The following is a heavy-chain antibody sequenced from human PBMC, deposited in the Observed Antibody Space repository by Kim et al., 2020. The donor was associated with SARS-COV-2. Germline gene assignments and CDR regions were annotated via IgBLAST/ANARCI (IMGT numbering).Heavy chain of an antibody. Sequence: ASVKVSCKVSGYTLTELSMHWVRQAPGKGLEWMGGFDPEDGETIYAQKFQGRVTMTEDTSTDTAYMELSSLRSEDTAVYYCATENQLGYKNGVGYYYYYYGMDVWGQGTTVTVSS. D-gene: IGHD2-8*01. J-gene: IGHJ6*02. CDR3: ATENQLGYKNGVGYYYYYYGMDV. CDR2: FDPEDGET. CDR1: GYTLTELS. V-gene: IGHV1-24*01.